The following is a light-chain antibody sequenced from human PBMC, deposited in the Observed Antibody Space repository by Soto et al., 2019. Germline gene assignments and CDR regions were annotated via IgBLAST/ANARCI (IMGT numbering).Light chain of an antibody. J-gene: IGKJ1*01. V-gene: IGKV1-39*01. CDR2: AAS. Sequence: DIQMTQSRYSLSASVGDRVMITCLASQSISNHLNWYQQKPGKAPKLLIFAASSLQSGVPSSFSGSRSGPDFTLTISSLQPEDFATYYCQQSYSSPPTFGQGTKVDIK. CDR1: QSISNH. CDR3: QQSYSSPPT.